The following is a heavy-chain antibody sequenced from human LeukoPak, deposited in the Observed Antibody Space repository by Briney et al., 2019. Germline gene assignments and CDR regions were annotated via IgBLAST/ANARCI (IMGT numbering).Heavy chain of an antibody. CDR1: GFTFSSYS. D-gene: IGHD4-23*01. Sequence: GGSLRLSCAASGFTFSSYSMNWVRQAPGKGLEWVSYISSSSSTIYYADSVKGRFTISRDNAKNSLYLQMNSLRAEDTAVYYCARAPFTVVTPSDAFNIWGQGTMVTVSS. CDR3: ARAPFTVVTPSDAFNI. CDR2: ISSSSSTI. V-gene: IGHV3-48*04. J-gene: IGHJ3*02.